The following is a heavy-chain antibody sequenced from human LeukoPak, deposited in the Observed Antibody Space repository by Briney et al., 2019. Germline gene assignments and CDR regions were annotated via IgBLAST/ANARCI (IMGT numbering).Heavy chain of an antibody. CDR1: GLTFNSYA. CDR2: ISGSGGST. D-gene: IGHD3-10*01. V-gene: IGHV3-23*01. J-gene: IGHJ4*02. CDR3: AKHYYGSGSSRFDY. Sequence: GGSLRLSCAASGLTFNSYAMSWVRQAPGKGLEWVSSISGSGGSTYYADSVKGRFTISRDNSKNTLYLQMDSLRAEETAVYYCAKHYYGSGSSRFDYWGKGTLVTVSS.